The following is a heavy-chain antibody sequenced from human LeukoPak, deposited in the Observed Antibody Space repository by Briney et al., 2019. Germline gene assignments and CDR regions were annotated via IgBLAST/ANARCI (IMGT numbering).Heavy chain of an antibody. V-gene: IGHV1-2*02. CDR2: INPNSGGT. J-gene: IGHJ4*02. CDR3: ARNHDSSVLNY. Sequence: ASVKVSCKASGYTFTGYYTHWVRQAPGQGLEWMGWINPNSGGTNYAQKFQGRVTMTRDTSVSTAYMELSRLRSDDTAVYYCARNHDSSVLNYWGQGTLVTVSS. D-gene: IGHD3-22*01. CDR1: GYTFTGYY.